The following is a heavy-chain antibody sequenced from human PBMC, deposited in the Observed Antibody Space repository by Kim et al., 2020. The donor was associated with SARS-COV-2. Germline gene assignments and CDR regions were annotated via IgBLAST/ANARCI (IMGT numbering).Heavy chain of an antibody. Sequence: SETLSLTCAVYGGSFSGYYWSWIRQPPGKGLEWIGEINHSGSTNYNPSLKSRVTISVDTSKNQFSLKLSSVTAADTAVYYCAREGKRYDSSGYYYIYDYWGQGTLVTVSS. D-gene: IGHD3-22*01. CDR2: INHSGST. V-gene: IGHV4-34*01. J-gene: IGHJ4*02. CDR3: AREGKRYDSSGYYYIYDY. CDR1: GGSFSGYY.